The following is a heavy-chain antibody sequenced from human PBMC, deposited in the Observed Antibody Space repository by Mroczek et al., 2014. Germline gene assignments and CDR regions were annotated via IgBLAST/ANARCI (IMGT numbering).Heavy chain of an antibody. CDR2: ISSSSSTI. CDR1: GFTFSSYS. J-gene: IGHJ6*02. V-gene: IGHV3-48*01. CDR3: ARDGTIFGVVPVDYYGMDV. D-gene: IGHD3-3*01. Sequence: VQLVESGGGLVQPGGSLRLSCAASGFTFSSYSMNWVRQAPGKGLEWVSYISSSSSTIYYADSVKGRFTISRDNAKNSLYLQMNSLRAEDTAVYYCARDGTIFGVVPVDYYGMDVVGPRDHGHRLL.